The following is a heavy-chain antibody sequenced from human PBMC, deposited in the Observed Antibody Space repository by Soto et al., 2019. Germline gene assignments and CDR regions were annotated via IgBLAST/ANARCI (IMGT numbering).Heavy chain of an antibody. D-gene: IGHD3-3*02. CDR3: AREFSKSYYFDY. V-gene: IGHV3-48*02. J-gene: IGHJ4*02. Sequence: EVQLVESGGGSVQPGGSLRVSCAAAGFSFSGYAMNWVRQAPGKGLEWLSYISSTSTNIYYADSVKGRFTISRDNAKNSLYLQMNGLIDEDTAVYYCAREFSKSYYFDYWGQGTLLTVSS. CDR1: GFSFSGYA. CDR2: ISSTSTNI.